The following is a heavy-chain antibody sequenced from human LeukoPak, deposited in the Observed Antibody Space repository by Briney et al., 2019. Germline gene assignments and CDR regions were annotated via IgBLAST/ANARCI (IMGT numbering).Heavy chain of an antibody. V-gene: IGHV3-30*18. CDR2: ISYDGSNK. CDR3: AKDGFDY. CDR1: GFTFSSYG. Sequence: HPGRSLRLSCAASGFTFSSYGMHWVRQAPGKGLEWVAVISYDGSNKYYADSVKGRFTISRDNSKNTLYLQMNSLRAEDTAVYYCAKDGFDYWGQGTLVTVSS. J-gene: IGHJ4*02.